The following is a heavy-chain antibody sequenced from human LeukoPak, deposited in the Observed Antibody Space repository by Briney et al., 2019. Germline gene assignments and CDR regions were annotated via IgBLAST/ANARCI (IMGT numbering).Heavy chain of an antibody. CDR2: ISPYTGNT. CDR1: GYTFTSYG. V-gene: IGHV1-18*01. CDR3: ARDAEYYYDSSGYDYYYYGMDV. J-gene: IGHJ6*02. Sequence: GASVKVSCKASGYTFTSYGISWVRQAPGQGLEWMGWISPYTGNTNYAQKLQGRVTMTTDTSTSTAYMELRSLRSDDTAVYYCARDAEYYYDSSGYDYYYYGMDVWGQGTTVTVSS. D-gene: IGHD3-22*01.